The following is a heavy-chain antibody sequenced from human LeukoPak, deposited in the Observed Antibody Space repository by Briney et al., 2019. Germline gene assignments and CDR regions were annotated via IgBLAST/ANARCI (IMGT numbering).Heavy chain of an antibody. J-gene: IGHJ3*02. CDR1: GGSFSGYY. CDR3: AGGWFRDAFDI. CDR2: VNSRGSA. Sequence: SETLSLTCAAHGGSFSGYYWTWIRQSPGKGMEWIGEVNSRGSANYNPSLTSRVTISVDTSKNQFSLKLSSVTAADTAVYYCAGGWFRDAFDIWGQGTTVTVSS. V-gene: IGHV4-34*01. D-gene: IGHD2-15*01.